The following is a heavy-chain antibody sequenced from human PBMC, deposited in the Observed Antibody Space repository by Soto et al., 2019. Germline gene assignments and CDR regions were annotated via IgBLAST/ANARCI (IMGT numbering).Heavy chain of an antibody. CDR2: IDPHDSYT. CDR3: ARLDCATECSQYFFDH. V-gene: IGHV5-10-1*01. CDR1: GYNFTNYW. J-gene: IGHJ4*02. Sequence: GESLKISCKASGYNFTNYWITWVRRVPGKGLEWMGRIDPHDSYTKYSPSFEGHVTLSVDKSIATASLQWHNLKASDTGIYYCARLDCATECSQYFFDHWGQGTLVTVSS. D-gene: IGHD2-15*01.